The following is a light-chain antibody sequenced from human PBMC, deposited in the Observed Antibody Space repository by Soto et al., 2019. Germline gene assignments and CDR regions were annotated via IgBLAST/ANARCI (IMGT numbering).Light chain of an antibody. CDR1: QSLPQS. V-gene: IGKV2D-29*01. J-gene: IGKJ2*01. CDR3: MQRHQLPYT. CDR2: DVS. Sequence: EIVLTQTPLSLSVTPGQPASLSCKSSQSLPQSLNWCLQRPGQPPHLLISDVSNRLSGVPDRFGGSGSGTNFTLTISRVEPEDVGVYYCMQRHQLPYTFGQGTKLEIK.